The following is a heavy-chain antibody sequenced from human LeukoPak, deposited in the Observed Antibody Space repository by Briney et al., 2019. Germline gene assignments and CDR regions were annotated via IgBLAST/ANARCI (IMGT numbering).Heavy chain of an antibody. CDR1: GGSFSGYY. CDR2: INHSGST. V-gene: IGHV4-34*01. Sequence: SETLSLTCAVYGGSFSGYYWSWIRQPPGKGLEWIGEINHSGSTNYNPSLKSRVTISVDTSKNQFSLKLSSVTAADTAVYYCARDRDLRARFDPWGQGTLVTVSS. CDR3: ARDRDLRARFDP. J-gene: IGHJ5*02.